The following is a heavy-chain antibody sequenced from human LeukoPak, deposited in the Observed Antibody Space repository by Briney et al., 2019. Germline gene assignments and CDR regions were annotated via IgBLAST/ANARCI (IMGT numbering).Heavy chain of an antibody. V-gene: IGHV4-59*01. CDR2: IYYSGST. J-gene: IGHJ4*02. Sequence: SETLSLTCTVSGGSISSYYWSWIRQPPGKGLEWIGYIYYSGSTNYNPSLKSRVTISVDTSKNQFSLKLSSVTAADTAVYYCARGAPFFDYWGQGTRVTVSS. CDR3: ARGAPFFDY. D-gene: IGHD1-26*01. CDR1: GGSISSYY.